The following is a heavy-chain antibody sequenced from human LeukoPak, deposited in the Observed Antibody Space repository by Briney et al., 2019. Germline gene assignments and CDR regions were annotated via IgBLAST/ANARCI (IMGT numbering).Heavy chain of an antibody. D-gene: IGHD3-10*01. CDR3: ARGYYYGSGSYYNRKDYYGMDV. V-gene: IGHV5-51*01. CDR2: IYPGDSDT. J-gene: IGHJ6*02. CDR1: GYSFTSYW. Sequence: GESLKISCKGSGYSFTSYWIGWVRQMPGKGLEWMGIIYPGDSDTRYSPSFQGQVTISADKSISTAYLQWSSLKASDTAMYYCARGYYYGSGSYYNRKDYYGMDVWGQGTTVTVSS.